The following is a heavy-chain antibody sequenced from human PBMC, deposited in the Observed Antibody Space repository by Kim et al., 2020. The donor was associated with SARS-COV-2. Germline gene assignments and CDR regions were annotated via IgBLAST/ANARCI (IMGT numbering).Heavy chain of an antibody. CDR3: AKARRMGIVVVVAASLQH. J-gene: IGHJ1*01. D-gene: IGHD2-15*01. Sequence: GRFTISRDNSKNTLYLQMNSLRAEDTAVYYCAKARRMGIVVVVAASLQHWGQGTLVTVSS. V-gene: IGHV3-23*01.